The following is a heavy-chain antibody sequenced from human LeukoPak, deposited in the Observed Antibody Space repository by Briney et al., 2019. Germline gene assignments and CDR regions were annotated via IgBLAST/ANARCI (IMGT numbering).Heavy chain of an antibody. CDR1: GFTFSSYG. CDR2: TSSDGTNK. D-gene: IGHD3-22*01. CDR3: AKDGNYYDSSGYYDY. J-gene: IGHJ4*02. V-gene: IGHV3-30*18. Sequence: GGSLRLSCAASGFTFSSYGMHWVRQAPGKGLEWVAVTSSDGTNKYYAVSVKGRFTISRDNSKNTLYLQMNSLRAEDTAVYYCAKDGNYYDSSGYYDYWGQGTLVTVSS.